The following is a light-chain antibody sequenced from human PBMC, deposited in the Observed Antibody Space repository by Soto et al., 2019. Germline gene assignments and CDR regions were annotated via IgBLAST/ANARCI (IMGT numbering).Light chain of an antibody. Sequence: EIVLKQSPATLSLSPGERAALSCRASQSVSSYLAWYQQKPGQAPRLLIYDASNRATGIPARFSGSGSGTDFTLTIGSLEPEDFAVYYCQQRSNWLFTFGPGTKVDIK. CDR3: QQRSNWLFT. V-gene: IGKV3-11*01. J-gene: IGKJ3*01. CDR1: QSVSSY. CDR2: DAS.